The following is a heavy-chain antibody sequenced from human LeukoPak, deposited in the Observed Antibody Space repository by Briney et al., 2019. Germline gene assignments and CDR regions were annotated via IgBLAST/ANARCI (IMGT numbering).Heavy chain of an antibody. CDR1: GFTFTNYA. V-gene: IGHV3-23*01. Sequence: GGSLRLSCAASGFTFTNYAMNWVRQAPGKGLEWVSSISGSGSFTYYADSVKGRFSISRDNSKNTVSLEMNSLRAEDTAVYYCAKGRGWYLDYWGQGTLVTVSS. CDR2: ISGSGSFT. J-gene: IGHJ4*02. CDR3: AKGRGWYLDY. D-gene: IGHD6-19*01.